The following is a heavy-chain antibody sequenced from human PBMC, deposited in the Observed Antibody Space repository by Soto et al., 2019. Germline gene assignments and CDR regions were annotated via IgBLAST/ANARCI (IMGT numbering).Heavy chain of an antibody. CDR1: GFTFTRYS. CDR3: AGAEADFWSGYYYYYYGMDV. V-gene: IGHV3-21*06. CDR2: ISSTTNYI. Sequence: PGGSLRLSCAASGFTFTRYSMNWVRQAPGKGLEWVSSISSTTNYIYYGGSMKGRFTIPRDNAKNSLYLEMNSLRAEDTAVYYCAGAEADFWSGYYYYYYGMDVWGQGTTVTVSS. D-gene: IGHD3-3*01. J-gene: IGHJ6*02.